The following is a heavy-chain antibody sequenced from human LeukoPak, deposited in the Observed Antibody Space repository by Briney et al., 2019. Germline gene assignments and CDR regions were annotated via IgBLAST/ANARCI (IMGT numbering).Heavy chain of an antibody. J-gene: IGHJ4*02. V-gene: IGHV4-59*01. CDR2: IYHNGIT. CDR1: GGSISSYY. D-gene: IGHD3-10*01. CDR3: AREANYYGSGSYLEGTFDY. Sequence: SETLSLTCTVSGGSISSYYWSWIRQPAGKGLEWIGYIYHNGITNYNPSLKSRVTISIDTSKNEFSLKLTSVTAADTAVYYCAREANYYGSGSYLEGTFDYWGQGSLVTVSS.